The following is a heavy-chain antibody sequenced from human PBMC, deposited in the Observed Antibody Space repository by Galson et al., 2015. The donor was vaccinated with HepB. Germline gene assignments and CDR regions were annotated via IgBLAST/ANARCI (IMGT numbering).Heavy chain of an antibody. CDR1: GYSFVSYW. Sequence: QSGAEVKKPGESLKISCQGSGYSFVSYWIGWVRQKPGGGLEWMALIFPGDSDIRYNPSLQGRGTISADKSISTAYLHWSTLKASDTAMYYCVRSVGGTPNWFDPWGHGTRVTVSS. CDR2: IFPGDSDI. V-gene: IGHV5-51*01. D-gene: IGHD1-26*01. J-gene: IGHJ5*02. CDR3: VRSVGGTPNWFDP.